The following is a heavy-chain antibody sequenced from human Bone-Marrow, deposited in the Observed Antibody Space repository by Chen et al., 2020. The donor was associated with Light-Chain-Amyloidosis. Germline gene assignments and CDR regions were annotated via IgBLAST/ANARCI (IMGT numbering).Heavy chain of an antibody. CDR3: ARWADEKKMDV. V-gene: IGHV3-33*01. Sequence: QVQLVESGGGVVQPGRCRRLSCAASGVTFRSHGMHWVRQAPGKGLEWVAVIWYDGSNQYYADSVKGRFTISRDNSMNTLYLQMNSLRVEDTAVYYCARWADEKKMDVWGQGTTVTVSS. CDR2: IWYDGSNQ. J-gene: IGHJ6*02. CDR1: GVTFRSHG.